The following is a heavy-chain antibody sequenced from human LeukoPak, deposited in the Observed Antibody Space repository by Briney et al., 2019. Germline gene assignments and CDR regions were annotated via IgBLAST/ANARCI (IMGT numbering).Heavy chain of an antibody. J-gene: IGHJ4*02. V-gene: IGHV3-23*01. CDR3: AKAGDDIVVVPAAYFDY. CDR2: ISTSGTP. Sequence: GGSLRLSCAGAGFTFSKFAMSWVRQAPGKGLEWVSLISTSGTPHYADSVKGRFTISRDNSKNTLYLQMNSLRADDTAVYYCAKAGDDIVVVPAAYFDYWGQGTLVTVSS. D-gene: IGHD2-2*01. CDR1: GFTFSKFA.